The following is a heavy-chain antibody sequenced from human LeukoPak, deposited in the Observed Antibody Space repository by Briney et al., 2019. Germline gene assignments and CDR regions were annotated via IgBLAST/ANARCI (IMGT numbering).Heavy chain of an antibody. CDR3: AREDVGYCDGGSCPYYFDY. J-gene: IGHJ4*02. V-gene: IGHV4-4*07. D-gene: IGHD2-15*01. CDR1: GGSINNYY. Sequence: SETLSLTCTVSGGSINNYYWSWIRQPAGKGLEWVGRIYSSGNTNYNPSLKNRATLSVDTSNNQFSLRLNSVTAADTAVNYCAREDVGYCDGGSCPYYFDYWGQGTLVTVSS. CDR2: IYSSGNT.